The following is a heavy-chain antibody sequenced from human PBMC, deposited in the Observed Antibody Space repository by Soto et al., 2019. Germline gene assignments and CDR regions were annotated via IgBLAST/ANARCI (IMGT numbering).Heavy chain of an antibody. CDR1: GFTFSSYA. J-gene: IGHJ6*02. CDR3: ANGARSKGGYYGRDV. V-gene: IGHV3-23*01. CDR2: ISGSGGST. Sequence: EVQLLESGGGLVQPGGSLRLSCAASGFTFSSYAMSWVRQAPGKGLEWVSAISGSGGSTYYADYVKGRCTISRDNSKNTLYLQMNSLRAEDTAIYYCANGARSKGGYYGRDVWGQGTTVTVSS. D-gene: IGHD1-26*01.